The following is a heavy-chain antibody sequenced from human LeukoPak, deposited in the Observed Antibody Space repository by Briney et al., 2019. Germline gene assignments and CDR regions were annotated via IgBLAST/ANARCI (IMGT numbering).Heavy chain of an antibody. Sequence: GGSLRLSCAASGFTFSDYYLSWIRQSPEKGLEWVSYMSASGTSIYYADSVKGRFTISRDNSKNTLYLQMNSLRAEDTAVYYCAKSHLTSYYYDSSGYYFDYWGQGTLVTVSS. CDR3: AKSHLTSYYYDSSGYYFDY. CDR2: MSASGTSI. J-gene: IGHJ4*02. D-gene: IGHD3-22*01. CDR1: GFTFSDYY. V-gene: IGHV3-11*01.